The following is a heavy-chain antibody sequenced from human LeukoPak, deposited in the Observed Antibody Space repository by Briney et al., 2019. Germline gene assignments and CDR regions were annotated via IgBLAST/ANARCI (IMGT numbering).Heavy chain of an antibody. CDR3: ARGPLEGYDFWSGLDY. CDR1: GGSISSGGYY. CDR2: IYHSGST. J-gene: IGHJ4*02. V-gene: IGHV4-30-2*01. D-gene: IGHD3-3*01. Sequence: PSETLSLTCTVSGGSISSGGYYWSWIRQPPGKGLEWIGYIYHSGSTYYNPSLKSRVTISVDRSKNQFSLKLSSVTAADTAVYYCARGPLEGYDFWSGLDYWGQGTLVTVSS.